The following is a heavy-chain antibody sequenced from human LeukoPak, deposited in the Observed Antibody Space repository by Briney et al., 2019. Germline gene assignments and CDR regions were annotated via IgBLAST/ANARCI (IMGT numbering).Heavy chain of an antibody. D-gene: IGHD5-18*01. Sequence: GGSLRLSCAASGFTFTSYWIHWVRQVPGKGLVWVSRTSPDGRSTTYADSVKGRFTTSRDNAKNTMYLQMNSLRADDTAVYHCARSLYNYGQGADYWGQGTLVTVSS. CDR1: GFTFTSYW. CDR2: TSPDGRST. J-gene: IGHJ4*02. V-gene: IGHV3-74*01. CDR3: ARSLYNYGQGADY.